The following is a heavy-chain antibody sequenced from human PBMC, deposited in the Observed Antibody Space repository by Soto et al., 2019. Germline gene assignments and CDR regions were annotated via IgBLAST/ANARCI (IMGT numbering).Heavy chain of an antibody. CDR2: ISYDGRNK. CDR1: GFTFSSYG. D-gene: IGHD3-3*01. J-gene: IGHJ4*01. CDR3: AKGSGSDFWSGYYF. V-gene: IGHV3-30*18. Sequence: GGSLRLSCAASGFTFSSYGMHWVRQAPGKGLEWVAVISYDGRNKYYADFVKGRFTISRDNSKNTLYLQMDSLRAEDTAVYYCAKGSGSDFWSGYYFWGHGTLVTVSS.